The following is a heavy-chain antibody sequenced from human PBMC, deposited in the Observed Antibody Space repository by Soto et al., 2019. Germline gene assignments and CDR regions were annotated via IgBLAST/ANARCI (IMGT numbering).Heavy chain of an antibody. CDR3: AKDLYFYDSSGYYPAAFDI. J-gene: IGHJ3*02. Sequence: QVQLVESGGGVVQPGRSLRLSCAASGFTFSSYGMHWVRQAPGKGLEWVAVISYDGSNKYYADSVKGRFTISRDNSKNTLYLQMNSLRAEDTAVYYCAKDLYFYDSSGYYPAAFDIWGQGTMVTVSS. V-gene: IGHV3-30*18. CDR2: ISYDGSNK. D-gene: IGHD3-22*01. CDR1: GFTFSSYG.